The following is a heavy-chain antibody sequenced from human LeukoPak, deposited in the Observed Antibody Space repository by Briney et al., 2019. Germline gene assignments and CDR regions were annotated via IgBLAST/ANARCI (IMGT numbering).Heavy chain of an antibody. CDR2: IYYTENT. J-gene: IGHJ6*01. V-gene: IGHV4-59*01. Sequence: PSETLSLTCTVSGGSISPYYWSWVRQPPGKGLEWIGYIYYTENTNYNPSLKSRVTISLDTSRNQFSLRLSSVTAADTAVYYCARGLGSSSSNMDVWAEGTTVTVSS. CDR3: ARGLGSSSSNMDV. CDR1: GGSISPYY. D-gene: IGHD6-6*01.